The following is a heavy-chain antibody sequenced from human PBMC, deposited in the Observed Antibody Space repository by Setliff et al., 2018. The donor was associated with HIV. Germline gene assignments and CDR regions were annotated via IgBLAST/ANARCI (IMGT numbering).Heavy chain of an antibody. V-gene: IGHV4-61*01. CDR2: IYYSGST. Sequence: SETLSLTCTVSGGSISSNNDHWGWIRQPPGKGLEWIGYIYYSGSTNYNPSLKSRVTISVDTSKNQFSLKLSSVTATDTAVYYCARDSDYYDYWGQGTLVTVSS. CDR1: GGSISSNNDH. J-gene: IGHJ4*02. CDR3: ARDSDYYDY.